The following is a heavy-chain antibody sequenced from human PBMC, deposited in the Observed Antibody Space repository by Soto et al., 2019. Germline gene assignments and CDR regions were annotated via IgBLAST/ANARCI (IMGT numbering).Heavy chain of an antibody. J-gene: IGHJ6*02. CDR2: IYYSGST. Sequence: SETLSLTCTVSGGSISSSIYYWGWIRQPPGKGLEWIGSIYYSGSTYYNPSLKSRVTISVDTSKNQFSLKLSSVTAADTAVYYCASQYSSSWDGTDWYYGMDVWGQGTTVTVSS. CDR3: ASQYSSSWDGTDWYYGMDV. D-gene: IGHD6-13*01. V-gene: IGHV4-39*01. CDR1: GGSISSSIYY.